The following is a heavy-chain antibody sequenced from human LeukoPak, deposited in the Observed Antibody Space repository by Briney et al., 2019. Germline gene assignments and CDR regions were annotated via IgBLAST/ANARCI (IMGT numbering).Heavy chain of an antibody. J-gene: IGHJ4*02. CDR1: GDSISSSY. CDR2: IHTSGST. D-gene: IGHD3-22*01. CDR3: ARDRYYYDSSARYFDY. V-gene: IGHV4-4*07. Sequence: SETLSLTCTVSGDSISSSYWSWIRQPAGKGLEWIGRIHTSGSTNYSPSLKSRVTMSVDTSKNQFSLKLSSVTAADTAAYYCARDRYYYDSSARYFDYWGQGTLVTVSS.